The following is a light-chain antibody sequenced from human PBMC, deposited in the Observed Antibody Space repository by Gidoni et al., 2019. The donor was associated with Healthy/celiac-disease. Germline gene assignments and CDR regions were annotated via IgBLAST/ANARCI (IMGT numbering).Light chain of an antibody. Sequence: DIQMTQPPSTLSASVGDRVTITCRASQSISSWLAWYQQKPGKAPKLLIYKASSLESGVPSRFSGSGSGTEFTLTISSLQPDDFATYYCQQYNSYSPTFXXXTKVEIK. V-gene: IGKV1-5*03. CDR1: QSISSW. J-gene: IGKJ1*01. CDR2: KAS. CDR3: QQYNSYSPT.